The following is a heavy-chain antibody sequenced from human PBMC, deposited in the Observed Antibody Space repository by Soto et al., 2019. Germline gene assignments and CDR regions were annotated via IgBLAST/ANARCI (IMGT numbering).Heavy chain of an antibody. D-gene: IGHD2-2*02. Sequence: QVQLQESGPGLVKPSETLSLTCTVSGGSVSSGSYYWTWIRQPPGKGLEWIGHLYYSGSTSYNPSLTSRVTRSVDTSKNQFSLRLRSVTAADTAVYYCAREYHPWGQGTLVTVSS. CDR1: GGSVSSGSYY. CDR3: AREYHP. J-gene: IGHJ5*02. CDR2: LYYSGST. V-gene: IGHV4-61*01.